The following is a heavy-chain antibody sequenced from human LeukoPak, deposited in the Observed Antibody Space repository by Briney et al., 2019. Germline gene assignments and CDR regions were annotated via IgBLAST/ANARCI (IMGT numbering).Heavy chain of an antibody. CDR2: IYTSGST. J-gene: IGHJ3*02. CDR3: ARDNVRQWLPYGGAFDI. V-gene: IGHV4-4*07. Sequence: PSETLSLTCTVSGGSISSYSWSWIRQPAGKGLEWIGRIYTSGSTNYNPSLKSRVTMSVDTSKNQFSLKLSSVTAADTAVYYCARDNVRQWLPYGGAFDIWGQGTMVTVSS. D-gene: IGHD6-19*01. CDR1: GGSISSYS.